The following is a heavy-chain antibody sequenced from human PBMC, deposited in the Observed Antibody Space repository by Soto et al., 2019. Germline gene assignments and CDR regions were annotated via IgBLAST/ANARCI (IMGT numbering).Heavy chain of an antibody. CDR2: SYYSGST. J-gene: IGHJ4*02. CDR3: ARGITGTNDY. CDR1: AGSISSYY. V-gene: IGHV4-59*01. D-gene: IGHD1-20*01. Sequence: SETLSLTCTVSAGSISSYYWSWIRQPPGKGLEWIGYSYYSGSTNYNPSLTSRGTISVATSKYQYSLKLGSVTAADTAVYYCARGITGTNDYWGQGTLVTVSS.